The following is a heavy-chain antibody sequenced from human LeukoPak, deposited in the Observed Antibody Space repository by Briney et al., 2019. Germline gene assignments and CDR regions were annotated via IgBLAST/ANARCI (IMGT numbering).Heavy chain of an antibody. D-gene: IGHD3-3*01. V-gene: IGHV4-59*01. CDR1: GGSISSYY. CDR2: IYYSGST. J-gene: IGHJ4*02. Sequence: SETLSLTCTVSGGSISSYYWSWIRQPPGKGLEWIGYIYYSGSTTYNPSLKSRVTISVDTSKNQFSLKLSSVTAADTAVYYCARSVLRFLHFADCGQGALVTVSS. CDR3: ARSVLRFLHFAD.